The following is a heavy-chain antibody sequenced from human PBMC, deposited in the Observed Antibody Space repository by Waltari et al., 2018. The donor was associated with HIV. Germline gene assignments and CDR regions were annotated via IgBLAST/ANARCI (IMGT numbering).Heavy chain of an antibody. V-gene: IGHV3-48*04. CDR2: ITSSGYTI. CDR1: RFTFSSYN. CDR3: ARTTHGIDF. D-gene: IGHD1-1*01. J-gene: IGHJ4*02. Sequence: EVQLVESGGGLVQLGGSLRPSCVASRFTFSSYNMNWVRQAPGKGLEWLSYITSSGYTIYYADSGEGRFTVSRDNAKNSLYLQMNSLRAEDTAVYYCARTTHGIDFWGQGTLVTVSS.